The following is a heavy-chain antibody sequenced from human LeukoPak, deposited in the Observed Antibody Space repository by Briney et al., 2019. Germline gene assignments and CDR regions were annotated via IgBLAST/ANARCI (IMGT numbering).Heavy chain of an antibody. CDR1: GFTFSSYG. Sequence: GGSLRLSCAASGFTFSSYGMHWVRQAPGKGLEWVAFIRYDGSNKYYADSVKGRFTISRDNSKNTLYLQMNSLRAEDTAVYYCAKGYGSGYYYYGMDAWGQGTTVTVSS. V-gene: IGHV3-30*02. CDR3: AKGYGSGYYYYGMDA. D-gene: IGHD3-10*01. CDR2: IRYDGSNK. J-gene: IGHJ6*02.